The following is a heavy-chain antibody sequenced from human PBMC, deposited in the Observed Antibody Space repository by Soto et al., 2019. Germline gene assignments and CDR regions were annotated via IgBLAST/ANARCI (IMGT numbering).Heavy chain of an antibody. D-gene: IGHD6-13*01. CDR3: ACLVLYSSSWYGYGMDV. CDR2: IYYSGST. Sequence: QLQLQESGPGLVKPSETLSLTCTVSGGSISSSSYYWGWIRQPPGKWLEWIGSIYYSGSTYYNPSLKSRVTLSVAPSKNPFSLKLRSVPAADTAVYYCACLVLYSSSWYGYGMDVWGQGTTVTVSS. V-gene: IGHV4-39*01. J-gene: IGHJ6*02. CDR1: GGSISSSSYY.